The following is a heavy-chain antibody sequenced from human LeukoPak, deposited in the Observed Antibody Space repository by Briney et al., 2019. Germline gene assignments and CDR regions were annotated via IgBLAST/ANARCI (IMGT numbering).Heavy chain of an antibody. V-gene: IGHV1-8*01. CDR2: MNPNSGNT. D-gene: IGHD3-10*01. Sequence: ASVKVSCKASGYTFTMNGISWVRQAPGQGLEWMGWMNPNSGNTGYAQKFQGRVTMTRNTSISTAYMELSTLRSEDTAVYYCARAITMVRGGTGYWGQGTLVTVSS. CDR3: ARAITMVRGGTGY. J-gene: IGHJ4*02. CDR1: GYTFTMNG.